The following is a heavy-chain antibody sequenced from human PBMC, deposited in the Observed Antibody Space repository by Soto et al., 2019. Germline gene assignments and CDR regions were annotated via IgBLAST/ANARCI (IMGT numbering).Heavy chain of an antibody. V-gene: IGHV2-26*01. CDR2: SFSNDEK. D-gene: IGHD6-19*01. Sequence: SGPTLVNPTETLTLTCTVSGFSLSNGRMGVSWIRQPPGKALEWLAHSFSNDEKSYSTSLKSRLTISKDTSKSQVVLTMTNMDPVDTATYYCARTSSGWYYFDYWGQGNMVTVSS. J-gene: IGHJ4*02. CDR1: GFSLSNGRMG. CDR3: ARTSSGWYYFDY.